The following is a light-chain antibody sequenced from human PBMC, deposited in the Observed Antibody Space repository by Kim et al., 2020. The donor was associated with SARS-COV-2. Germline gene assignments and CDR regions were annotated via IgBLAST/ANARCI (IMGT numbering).Light chain of an antibody. CDR3: QAWDSSTAWV. Sequence: SPGQTASITCSGDKLGDKYACWYQQKPGQSPVLVIYRDSKRPSGIPERFSGSNSGNTATLTISGTQAMDEADYYCQAWDSSTAWVFGGGTQLTVL. V-gene: IGLV3-1*01. CDR1: KLGDKY. CDR2: RDS. J-gene: IGLJ3*02.